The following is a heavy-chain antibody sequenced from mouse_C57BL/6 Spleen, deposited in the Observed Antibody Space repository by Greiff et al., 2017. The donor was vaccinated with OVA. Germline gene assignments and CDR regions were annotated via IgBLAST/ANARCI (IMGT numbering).Heavy chain of an antibody. CDR1: GYTFTSYD. CDR2: IYPRDGST. J-gene: IGHJ4*01. V-gene: IGHV1-85*01. CDR3: ARRGVYYAMDY. Sequence: QVQLQQSGPELVKPGASVKLSCKASGYTFTSYDINWVKQRPGQGLEWIGWIYPRDGSTKYTEKFKGKATLTVDTSSSTAYMELHSLTSEDSAVYFCARRGVYYAMDYWGQGTSVTVSS.